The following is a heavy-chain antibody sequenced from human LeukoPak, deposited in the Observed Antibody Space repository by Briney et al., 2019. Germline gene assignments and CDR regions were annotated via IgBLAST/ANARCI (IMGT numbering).Heavy chain of an antibody. CDR3: ARQVEVITMIVDRPVANAFDI. J-gene: IGHJ3*02. Sequence: SETLSLTCTVSGGSISSSSYYWGWLRQPPGTGLEWIGSIYYSGSTYYNPSLRSRVTISVDTSKNQFSLKLSSVTAADTAVYYCARQVEVITMIVDRPVANAFDIWGQGTMVTVSS. CDR2: IYYSGST. D-gene: IGHD3-22*01. CDR1: GGSISSSSYY. V-gene: IGHV4-39*01.